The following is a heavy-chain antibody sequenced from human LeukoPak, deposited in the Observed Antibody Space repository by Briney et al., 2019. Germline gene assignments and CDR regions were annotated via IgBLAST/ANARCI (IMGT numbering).Heavy chain of an antibody. CDR1: GYRFTSYY. Sequence: APVKVSCKASGYRFTSYYMHWVRQAPGRGLGWMGIINPSGGSPSYAQKFQGRVTMTSDTSTSTVYMELSSLRSEDTAVYYCARAGDYFDYWGQGTLVTVSS. J-gene: IGHJ4*02. V-gene: IGHV1-46*01. CDR3: ARAGDYFDY. CDR2: INPSGGSP.